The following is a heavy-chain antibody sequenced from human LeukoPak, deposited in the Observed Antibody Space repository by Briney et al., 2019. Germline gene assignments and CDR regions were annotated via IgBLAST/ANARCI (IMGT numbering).Heavy chain of an antibody. CDR3: ARGTLAVDTSHYFDY. CDR2: IYYSGST. Sequence: PSGTLSLTCTVSGGSISSGDYYWSWIRQPPGKGLEWIGYIYYSGSTYYNPSLKSRVTISVDTSKNQFSLKLSSVTAADTAVYYCARGTLAVDTSHYFDYWGQGTLVTVSS. CDR1: GGSISSGDYY. V-gene: IGHV4-30-4*01. D-gene: IGHD4-23*01. J-gene: IGHJ4*02.